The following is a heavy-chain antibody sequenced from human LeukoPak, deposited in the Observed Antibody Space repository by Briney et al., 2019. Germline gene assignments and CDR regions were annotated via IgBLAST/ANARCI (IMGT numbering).Heavy chain of an antibody. J-gene: IGHJ4*02. V-gene: IGHV1-69*04. CDR1: GGTFSSYA. Sequence: SVKVSCKASGGTFSSYAIIWVRQAPGQGLEWMGRIIPILGIANYAQKFQGRVTITADKSTSTAYMELSSLRSEDTAVYYCARHTYGSGSGYFDYWGQGTLVTVSS. D-gene: IGHD3-10*01. CDR2: IIPILGIA. CDR3: ARHTYGSGSGYFDY.